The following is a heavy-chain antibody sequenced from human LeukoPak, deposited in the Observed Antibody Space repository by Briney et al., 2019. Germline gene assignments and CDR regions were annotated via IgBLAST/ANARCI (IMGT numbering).Heavy chain of an antibody. CDR1: GFTFSNYW. V-gene: IGHV3-74*01. CDR2: INYDGSST. Sequence: PGGSLRLSCAASGFTFSNYWMHWVRQAPGKGLMWVSRINYDGSSTSYADSVKGRFTISRDNAKNTLYLQMNSLRAEDTAVYYCARSMATIPIPGEYWGQGTLVTVSS. CDR3: ARSMATIPIPGEY. J-gene: IGHJ4*02. D-gene: IGHD5-24*01.